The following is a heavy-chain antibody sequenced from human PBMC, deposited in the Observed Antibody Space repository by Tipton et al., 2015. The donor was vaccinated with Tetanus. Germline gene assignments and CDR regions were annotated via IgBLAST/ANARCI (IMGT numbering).Heavy chain of an antibody. V-gene: IGHV4-59*01. CDR3: ARRIQVFGPAILDAFDL. D-gene: IGHD3/OR15-3a*01. Sequence: GLVKPSETLSLTCTVAGGSISGYYWTWIRQPPGKGLEWIGYIYDNGTTSYSPSLKSRVIISVDKSKNQLSLKLGSVTAEDTAIYCCARRIQVFGPAILDAFDLWAQGTMVIVSS. CDR2: IYDNGTT. J-gene: IGHJ3*01. CDR1: GGSISGYY.